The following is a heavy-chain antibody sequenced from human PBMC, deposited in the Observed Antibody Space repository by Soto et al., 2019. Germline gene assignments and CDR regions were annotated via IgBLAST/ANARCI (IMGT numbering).Heavy chain of an antibody. CDR2: IRSKAYGGTT. Sequence: GGSLRLSCTASGFTFGDYAMSWFRQAPGKGLEWVGFIRSKAYGGTTEYAASVKGRFTISRDDSKSIAYLQMNSLKTEDTAVYYCTRLIVVVPAAKIDYYYMDVWGKGTTVTVSS. D-gene: IGHD2-2*01. J-gene: IGHJ6*03. V-gene: IGHV3-49*03. CDR3: TRLIVVVPAAKIDYYYMDV. CDR1: GFTFGDYA.